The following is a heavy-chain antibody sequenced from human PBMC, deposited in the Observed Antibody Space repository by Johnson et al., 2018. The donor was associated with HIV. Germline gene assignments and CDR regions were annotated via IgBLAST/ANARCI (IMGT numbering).Heavy chain of an antibody. V-gene: IGHV3-20*04. J-gene: IGHJ3*02. D-gene: IGHD6-13*01. CDR2: INWNGGST. Sequence: VQLVESGGGVVRPGWSLRLSCAASGFTFNDYGMSWVRQSPGKGLEWVSGINWNGGSTHYADSVKGRFTISRDNAKNSLYLQMNSLRADDTALYYCARAFGSGGYSSSWYLGLGCCDIWGQGTMVTVSS. CDR1: GFTFNDYG. CDR3: ARAFGSGGYSSSWYLGLGCCDI.